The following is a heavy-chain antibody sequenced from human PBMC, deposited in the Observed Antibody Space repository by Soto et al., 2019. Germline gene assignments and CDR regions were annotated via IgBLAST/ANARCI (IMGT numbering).Heavy chain of an antibody. V-gene: IGHV4-39*02. D-gene: IGHD6-6*01. CDR3: ARRRVDSSSSFYCDY. Sequence: QLQLQESGPGLVKPSETLSLTCTVSGDSLSGSTYYWGWIRQPPGKGLEWIGSIFYSGSTYYTPSLKSRVTISVATFTNHFSLRLSAVTAADTAVYFCARRRVDSSSSFYCDYWGQGTLVTVSS. CDR1: GDSLSGSTYY. J-gene: IGHJ4*02. CDR2: IFYSGST.